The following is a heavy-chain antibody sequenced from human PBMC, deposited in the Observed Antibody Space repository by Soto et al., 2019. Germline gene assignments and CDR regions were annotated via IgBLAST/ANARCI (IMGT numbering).Heavy chain of an antibody. D-gene: IGHD3-10*01. CDR1: NGSLSSNY. CDR2: IYYSGST. J-gene: IGHJ4*02. V-gene: IGHV4-59*01. Sequence: PSETLSLTCTVSNGSLSSNYWSWIRQSAGKGLEWIGNIYYSGSTNYNPSLKSRVTMSVDTSKNQFTLKLSSVTAADTGVYFCARYFMVPVDFFDYWGQGTLVTVSS. CDR3: ARYFMVPVDFFDY.